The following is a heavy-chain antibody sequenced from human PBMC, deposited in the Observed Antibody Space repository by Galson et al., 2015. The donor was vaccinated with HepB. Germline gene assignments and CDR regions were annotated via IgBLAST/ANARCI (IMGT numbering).Heavy chain of an antibody. CDR2: VSYDGSNK. CDR3: AKDGGRGYTYGPNWFDP. Sequence: LRLSCAASGLTFSSYGMHWVRQAPGKGLEWVAVVSYDGSNKYYADSVKGRFTISRDNSKNTLYLQMNSLRAEDTAIYYCAKDGGRGYTYGPNWFDPWGQGTLVTVSS. J-gene: IGHJ5*02. CDR1: GLTFSSYG. D-gene: IGHD5-18*01. V-gene: IGHV3-30*18.